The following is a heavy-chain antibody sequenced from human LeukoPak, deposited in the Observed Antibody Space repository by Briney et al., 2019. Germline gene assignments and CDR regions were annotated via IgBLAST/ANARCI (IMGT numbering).Heavy chain of an antibody. J-gene: IGHJ4*02. V-gene: IGHV1-69*13. CDR2: IIPIFGTA. D-gene: IGHD4-23*01. CDR1: GGTFSSYA. Sequence: GASVKVPCKASGGTFSSYAISWVRQAPGQGLEWMGGIIPIFGTANYAQKFQGRVTITADESTSTAYMELSSLRSEDTAVYYCARRYGGNSGFSLDYWGQGTLVTVSS. CDR3: ARRYGGNSGFSLDY.